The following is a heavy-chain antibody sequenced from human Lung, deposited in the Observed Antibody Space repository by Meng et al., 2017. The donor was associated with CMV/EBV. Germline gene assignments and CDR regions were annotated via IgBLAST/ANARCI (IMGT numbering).Heavy chain of an antibody. V-gene: IGHV1-18*01. CDR3: ARAPSPQQLVFDY. J-gene: IGHJ4*02. CDR2: ISAYNGNI. CDR1: CYTFTSYD. D-gene: IGHD6-13*01. Sequence: GQVVQAGAEVKKPGASGKVSCKASCYTFTSYDISWVRQAPGQGLEWMGWISAYNGNINYAQKLQGRVTMTTDTSTSTAYMELRSLRSDDTAVYYCARAPSPQQLVFDYWGQGTLVTVSS.